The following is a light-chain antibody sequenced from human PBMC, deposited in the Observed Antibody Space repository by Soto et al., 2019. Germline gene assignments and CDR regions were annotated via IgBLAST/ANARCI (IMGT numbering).Light chain of an antibody. V-gene: IGKV3-11*01. CDR1: QSVSSY. J-gene: IGKJ1*01. CDR3: LQRSDWPWT. CDR2: EAS. Sequence: IVLTQAPATLSLSPGERATLSCRASQSVSSYLAWYHQKPGQAPRLLLYEASNRATGIPARFSGVGSGTDFTLTISSLEPEYFAVYYCLQRSDWPWTFREGTKGEVK.